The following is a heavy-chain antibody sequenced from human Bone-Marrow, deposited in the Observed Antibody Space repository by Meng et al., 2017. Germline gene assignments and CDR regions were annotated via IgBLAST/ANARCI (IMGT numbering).Heavy chain of an antibody. J-gene: IGHJ5*02. CDR1: GYTFTSYG. D-gene: IGHD4-17*01. CDR2: ISAYNGNT. V-gene: IGHV1-18*01. CDR3: ARDRGYGDYNWFDP. Sequence: ASVKVSCKASGYTFTSYGISWVRQAPGQGLEWMGWISAYNGNTNYAQKLQGRVTMTTDTSTSTVYMELSSLRSEDTAVYYCARDRGYGDYNWFDPWGQGTLVTVSS.